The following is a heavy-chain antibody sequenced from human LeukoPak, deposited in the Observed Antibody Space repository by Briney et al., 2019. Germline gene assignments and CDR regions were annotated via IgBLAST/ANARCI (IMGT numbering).Heavy chain of an antibody. Sequence: ASVKVSCQTSGYTFTGSYLHWVRQVPGQGPEWMGWTNPSTGGTKSAQQFEGRVTMTRDTSNTTGYLELRSLRLDDTATYYCARRGAFCSITTCHEFDHWGQGTLVIASS. CDR2: TNPSTGGT. D-gene: IGHD2-2*01. J-gene: IGHJ4*02. V-gene: IGHV1-2*02. CDR3: ARRGAFCSITTCHEFDH. CDR1: GYTFTGSY.